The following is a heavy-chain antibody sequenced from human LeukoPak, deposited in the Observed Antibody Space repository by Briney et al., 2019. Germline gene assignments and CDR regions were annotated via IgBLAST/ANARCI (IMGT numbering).Heavy chain of an antibody. V-gene: IGHV3-21*06. J-gene: IGHJ4*02. CDR1: GFTFSNFG. CDR2: ISTTGSDI. Sequence: NPGGSLRLSCAASGFTFSNFGMSWVRQAPGKGLEWASSISTTGSDIYYADSVRGRFTISRDNAKNSLYLQMTSLRVEDAAVYYCARDPSDYFDYWGQGTLVTVSS. CDR3: ARDPSDYFDY.